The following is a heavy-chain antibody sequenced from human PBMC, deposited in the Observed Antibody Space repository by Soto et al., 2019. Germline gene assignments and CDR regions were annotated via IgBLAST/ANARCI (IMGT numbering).Heavy chain of an antibody. CDR3: ASSPDYSKGGMDV. CDR2: IIPIFGTA. D-gene: IGHD4-4*01. J-gene: IGHJ6*02. V-gene: IGHV1-69*06. Sequence: SVKVSCKASGGTFSSYAISWVRQAPGQGLEWMGGIIPIFGTANYAQKFQGRVTITADKSTSTAYMELSSLRSEDAAVYYCASSPDYSKGGMDVWGQGTTVTVSS. CDR1: GGTFSSYA.